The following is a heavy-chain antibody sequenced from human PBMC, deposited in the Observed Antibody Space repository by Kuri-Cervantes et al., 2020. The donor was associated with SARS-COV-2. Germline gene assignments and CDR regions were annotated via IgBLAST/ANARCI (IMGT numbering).Heavy chain of an antibody. CDR3: ARATHYDSSGYYYSFDY. Sequence: ASVKVSCKASGYTFTSYAMHWVRQAPGQGLEWMGWMNPNSGNTGYAQKFQGRVTITRNTSISTAYMELSSLRSEDTAVYYCARATHYDSSGYYYSFDYWGQGTLVTVSS. CDR2: MNPNSGNT. J-gene: IGHJ4*02. CDR1: GYTFTSYA. V-gene: IGHV1-8*03. D-gene: IGHD3-22*01.